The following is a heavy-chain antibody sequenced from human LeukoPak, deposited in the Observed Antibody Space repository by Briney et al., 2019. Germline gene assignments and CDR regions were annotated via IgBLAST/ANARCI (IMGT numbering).Heavy chain of an antibody. Sequence: SQTLSLTCAISGDSVSRNSAAWNWVRQSPSRGLEWLGRTYYRSKWYSDYADSVKSRITITPDTSKNQFSLHLNSVTPEDTAVYFCARDYAFETWGQGTMVTVSS. CDR1: GDSVSRNSAA. V-gene: IGHV6-1*01. CDR2: TYYRSKWYS. CDR3: ARDYAFET. J-gene: IGHJ3*02.